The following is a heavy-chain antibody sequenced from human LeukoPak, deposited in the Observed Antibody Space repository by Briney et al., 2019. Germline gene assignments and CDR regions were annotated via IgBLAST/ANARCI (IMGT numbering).Heavy chain of an antibody. Sequence: GESLKISCKGSGYSFTSYWIGWVRQMPGKGLEWMGIIYPGDSDTRYSPSFKGQVTISADKSISTAYLQWSSLKASDTAMYYCARLLGVDTAMVSSPAHYYYYMDVWGKGTTVTVSS. D-gene: IGHD5-18*01. CDR2: IYPGDSDT. CDR1: GYSFTSYW. CDR3: ARLLGVDTAMVSSPAHYYYYMDV. V-gene: IGHV5-51*01. J-gene: IGHJ6*03.